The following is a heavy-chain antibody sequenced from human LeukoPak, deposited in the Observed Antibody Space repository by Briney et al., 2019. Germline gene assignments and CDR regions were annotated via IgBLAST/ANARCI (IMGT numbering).Heavy chain of an antibody. V-gene: IGHV4-34*01. CDR1: GGCFSGYY. CDR3: ARGTYYDFWSGYYMHWFDP. CDR2: INDSGST. Sequence: SETLSLTCAVYGGCFSGYYWSWIRQPPGKGLEWIGEINDSGSTNYNPSLKSRVTISVDTSKNQFSLKLSSVTAADTAVYYCARGTYYDFWSGYYMHWFDPWGQGTLVTVSS. J-gene: IGHJ5*02. D-gene: IGHD3-3*01.